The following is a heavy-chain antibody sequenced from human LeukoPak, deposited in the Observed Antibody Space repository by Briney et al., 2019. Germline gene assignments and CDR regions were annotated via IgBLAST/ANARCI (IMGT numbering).Heavy chain of an antibody. D-gene: IGHD2-15*01. Sequence: GGSLRLSCAASGFTFSSYGMHWVRQAPGKGLEWAAFIRYDGSNKYYADSVKGRFTISRDNSKNTLYLQMNSLRAADTAVYYCAKDGGSDPDSFDIWGQGTMVTVSS. CDR2: IRYDGSNK. CDR3: AKDGGSDPDSFDI. J-gene: IGHJ3*02. CDR1: GFTFSSYG. V-gene: IGHV3-30*02.